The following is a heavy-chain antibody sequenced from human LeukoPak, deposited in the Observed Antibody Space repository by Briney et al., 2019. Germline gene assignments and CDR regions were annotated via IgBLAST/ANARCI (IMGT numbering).Heavy chain of an antibody. D-gene: IGHD6-13*01. CDR2: ISWDGGST. CDR3: AKDELAAAGRGYFQH. CDR1: GFTFDDYA. Sequence: GGSLRLSCAASGFTFDDYAMHWVRQAPGKGLEWVSLISWDGGSTYYADSVKGRFAISRDNSKNSLYLQMNSLRAEDTALYYCAKDELAAAGRGYFQHWGQGTLVTVSS. J-gene: IGHJ1*01. V-gene: IGHV3-43D*03.